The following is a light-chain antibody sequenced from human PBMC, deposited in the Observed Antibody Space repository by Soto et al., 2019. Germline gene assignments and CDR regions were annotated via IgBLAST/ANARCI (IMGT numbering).Light chain of an antibody. J-gene: IGLJ2*01. CDR2: ENN. V-gene: IGLV1-51*02. CDR3: GTWDSSLSAGV. Sequence: QSVLTQPPSVSAAPGQKVTISCSGSSSNIGTNYVSWYQQLPGTAPQLLIYENNKRPSGIPDRFSGSKSGTSATLGITGLQTGDEADYYCGTWDSSLSAGVFGGGTKLTVL. CDR1: SSNIGTNY.